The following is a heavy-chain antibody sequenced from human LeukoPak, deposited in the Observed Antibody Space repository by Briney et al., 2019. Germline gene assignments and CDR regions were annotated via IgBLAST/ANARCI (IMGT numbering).Heavy chain of an antibody. V-gene: IGHV3-7*01. CDR1: GFTLSKHW. J-gene: IGHJ4*02. CDR3: GREWAVDF. Sequence: GGSLRLSCAASGFTLSKHWMTWVRQAPGKGLECVAIIKQDGSEKYYVNSVKGRFTISRDNAKNSLHLQMNSLRVEDTAVYYCGREWAVDFWGQGTLVTVSS. CDR2: IKQDGSEK.